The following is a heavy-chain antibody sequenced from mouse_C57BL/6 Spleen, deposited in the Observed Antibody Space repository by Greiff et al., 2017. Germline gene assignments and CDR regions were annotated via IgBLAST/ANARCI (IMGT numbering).Heavy chain of an antibody. D-gene: IGHD2-1*01. Sequence: QVQLQQSGAELVRPGASVTLSCKASGYTFTDYEMHWVKQTPVHGLEWIGAIDPETGGTAYNQKFKGKAILTADKSSSTAYMELRSLTSEDSAVYYCSRSRGNSSGFAYWGQGTLVTVSA. CDR3: SRSRGNSSGFAY. J-gene: IGHJ3*01. CDR1: GYTFTDYE. V-gene: IGHV1-15*01. CDR2: IDPETGGT.